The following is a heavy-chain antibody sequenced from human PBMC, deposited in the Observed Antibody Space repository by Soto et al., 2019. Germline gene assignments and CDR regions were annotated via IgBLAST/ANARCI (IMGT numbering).Heavy chain of an antibody. Sequence: GGSLRLSCTASGFTFGDYAMSWFRQAPGKGLEWVGFIRSKAYGGTTEYAASVKGRFTISRDDSKSIAYLQMNSLKTEDTAVYYCTSIVVVTAIPTNGMDVWGQGTTVTVSS. CDR3: TSIVVVTAIPTNGMDV. D-gene: IGHD2-21*02. V-gene: IGHV3-49*03. CDR1: GFTFGDYA. CDR2: IRSKAYGGTT. J-gene: IGHJ6*02.